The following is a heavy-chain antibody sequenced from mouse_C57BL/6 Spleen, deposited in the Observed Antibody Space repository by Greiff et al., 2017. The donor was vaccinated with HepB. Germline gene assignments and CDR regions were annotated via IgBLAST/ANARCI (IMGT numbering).Heavy chain of an antibody. D-gene: IGHD2-1*01. CDR1: GYTFTSYW. CDR3: ARGKGYGNSAWFAY. V-gene: IGHV1-59*01. CDR2: IDPSDSYT. J-gene: IGHJ3*01. Sequence: QVQLKQPGAELVRPGTSVKLSCKASGYTFTSYWMHWVKQRPGQGLEWIGVIDPSDSYTNYNQKFKGKATLTVDTSSSTAYMQLSSLTSEDSAVYYCARGKGYGNSAWFAYWGQGTLVTVSA.